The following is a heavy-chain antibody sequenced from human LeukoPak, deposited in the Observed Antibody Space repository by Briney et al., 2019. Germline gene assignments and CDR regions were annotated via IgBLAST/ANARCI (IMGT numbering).Heavy chain of an antibody. V-gene: IGHV1-3*01. J-gene: IGHJ4*02. CDR3: AREAAYSGWYDY. D-gene: IGHD6-19*01. Sequence: ASVTVSCKASGYTFTSYAMHWVRQAPGQRLEWMGWINAGNGSTKYSQKFQGRVTITRDTSASTAYMELSSLRSEDTAVYYCAREAAYSGWYDYWGQGTLVTVSS. CDR2: INAGNGST. CDR1: GYTFTSYA.